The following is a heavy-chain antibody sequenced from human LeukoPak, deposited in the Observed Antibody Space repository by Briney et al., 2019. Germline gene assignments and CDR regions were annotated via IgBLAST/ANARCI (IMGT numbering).Heavy chain of an antibody. D-gene: IGHD3-22*01. V-gene: IGHV4-59*01. CDR1: GGSISSYY. J-gene: IGHJ3*02. CDR2: IYYSGST. Sequence: SETLSLTCTVSGGSISSYYWSWIRQPPGKGLEWIGYIYYSGSTNYNPSLKSRVTISVDTSKNQFSLKLSSVTAVDTAVYYCARDNPAYYDSSGYYPGHDAFDIWGQGTMVTVSS. CDR3: ARDNPAYYDSSGYYPGHDAFDI.